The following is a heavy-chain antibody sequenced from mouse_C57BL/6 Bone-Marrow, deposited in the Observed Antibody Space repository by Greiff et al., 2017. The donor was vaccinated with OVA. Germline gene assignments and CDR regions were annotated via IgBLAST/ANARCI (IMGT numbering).Heavy chain of an antibody. CDR1: GYTFTDYN. Sequence: EVQLQQSGPELVKPGASVKIPCKASGYTFTDYNMDWVKQSHGKSLEWIGDINPNNGGTIYNQKFKGKATLTVDKSSSTAYMELRSLTSEDTAVYYCASGLRRVRGFAYWGQGTLVTVSA. CDR2: INPNNGGT. V-gene: IGHV1-18*01. D-gene: IGHD2-4*01. J-gene: IGHJ3*01. CDR3: ASGLRRVRGFAY.